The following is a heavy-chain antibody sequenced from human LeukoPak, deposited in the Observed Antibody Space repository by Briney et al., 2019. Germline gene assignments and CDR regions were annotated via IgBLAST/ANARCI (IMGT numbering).Heavy chain of an antibody. CDR3: ARGGYDSSGYLVDYFDY. D-gene: IGHD3-22*01. Sequence: PGGSLRLSCAASGFTFSSYVMHWVRQAPGKGLEWVAIISYDGSNEYYADSVKGRFTISRDNSKNTLYLQMNSLRAEDTAVYYCARGGYDSSGYLVDYFDYWGQGALVTVSS. CDR1: GFTFSSYV. V-gene: IGHV3-30*04. J-gene: IGHJ4*02. CDR2: ISYDGSNE.